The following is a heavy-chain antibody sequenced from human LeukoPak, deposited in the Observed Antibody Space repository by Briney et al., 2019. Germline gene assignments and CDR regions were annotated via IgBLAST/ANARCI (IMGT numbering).Heavy chain of an antibody. CDR1: GGSISSYY. CDR3: ARGSGGTIPGSYYGMDV. D-gene: IGHD1-14*01. J-gene: IGHJ6*02. CDR2: IYYSGST. V-gene: IGHV4-59*01. Sequence: PSETLSLTCTVSGGSISSYYWSWIRQPPGKGLEWIGYIYYSGSTNYNPSLKSRVTISVDTSKNHFSLKLSSVTAADTAVYYCARGSGGTIPGSYYGMDVWSQGTTATAPS.